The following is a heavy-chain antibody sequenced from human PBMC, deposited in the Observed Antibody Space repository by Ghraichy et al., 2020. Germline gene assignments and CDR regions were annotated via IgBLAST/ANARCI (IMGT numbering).Heavy chain of an antibody. CDR2: IYYSGST. CDR1: DRSISSGGYF. CDR3: ARDSGTRRQPYNWFDP. J-gene: IGHJ5*02. V-gene: IGHV4-31*03. D-gene: IGHD1-14*01. Sequence: SQTLSLTCTVSDRSISSGGYFWKWIRHHPGKGLEWIRYIYYSGSTYYNPSLKSRVTISVDTSKNQFSLKLSSVTAADTAVYYCARDSGTRRQPYNWFDPCGQGTPVTVST.